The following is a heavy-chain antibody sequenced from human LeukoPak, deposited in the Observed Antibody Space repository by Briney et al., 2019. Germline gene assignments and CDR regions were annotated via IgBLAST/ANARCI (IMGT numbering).Heavy chain of an antibody. CDR1: GFIFSSPG. J-gene: IGHJ4*02. D-gene: IGHD6-19*01. CDR2: IWYDGSNK. Sequence: GGSLRLSRAASGFIFSSPGMHWVRQTPGKGLEWVGVIWYDGSNKYYADSVKGRFTISRDNAKNTVYLQMNSLRVEETAVYYCARDQGTSGGWPAVGRMGYFDYWGQGTLVTVSS. V-gene: IGHV3-33*01. CDR3: ARDQGTSGGWPAVGRMGYFDY.